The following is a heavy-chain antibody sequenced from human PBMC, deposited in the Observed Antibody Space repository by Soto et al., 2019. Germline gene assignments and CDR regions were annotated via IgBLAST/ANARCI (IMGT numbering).Heavy chain of an antibody. CDR3: ARKGRVTVTTDYYYYMDV. CDR2: INPSNGNT. V-gene: IGHV1-46*01. CDR1: GYTFTSYY. J-gene: IGHJ6*03. D-gene: IGHD4-4*01. Sequence: ASAKVSCKASGYTFTSYYMHWVRQAPGQGLEWMGMINPSNGNTNYAQKFQGRVTMTRDTSASTAYMELSSLRSEDTAVYYCARKGRVTVTTDYYYYMDVWGKGTTVTVSS.